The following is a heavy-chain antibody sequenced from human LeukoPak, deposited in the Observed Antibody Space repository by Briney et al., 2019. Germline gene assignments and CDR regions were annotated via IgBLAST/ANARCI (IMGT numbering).Heavy chain of an antibody. D-gene: IGHD2-21*01. J-gene: IGHJ5*02. Sequence: SETLSLTCTVSGGSISSSSYYWGWIRQPPGKGLEWIGSIYYSGSTYYNPSLKSRVTISVDTFKNQFSLKLSSVTAADTAVYYCARHIVVVIASLNYNWFDPWGQGTLVTVSS. CDR1: GGSISSSSYY. CDR2: IYYSGST. V-gene: IGHV4-39*01. CDR3: ARHIVVVIASLNYNWFDP.